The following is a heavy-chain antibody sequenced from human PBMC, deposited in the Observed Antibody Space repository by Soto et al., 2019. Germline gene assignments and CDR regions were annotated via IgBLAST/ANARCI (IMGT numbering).Heavy chain of an antibody. J-gene: IGHJ4*02. V-gene: IGHV3-30*18. D-gene: IGHD1-26*01. CDR2: ISYDGSNK. CDR1: GFTFSSYG. CDR3: AKGRKWELLRTLDY. Sequence: TGGSLRLSCAASGFTFSSYGMHWVRQAPGKGLEWVAVISYDGSNKYYADSVKGRFTISRDNSKNTLYLQMSSLRAEDTAVYYCAKGRKWELLRTLDYWGQGTLVTVSS.